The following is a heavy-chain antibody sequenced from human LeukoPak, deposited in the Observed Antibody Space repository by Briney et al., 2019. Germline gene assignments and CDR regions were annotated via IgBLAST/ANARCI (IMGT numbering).Heavy chain of an antibody. D-gene: IGHD2-2*01. J-gene: IGHJ6*04. CDR2: INHIGST. V-gene: IGHV4-34*01. CDR1: GGSFSGYY. CDR3: ARGLRCSSTSCYGSKFRYYYYGMDV. Sequence: SETLSLTCAVYGGSFSGYYWSWIRQPPGKGLEWIGDINHIGSTNYNPSLKSRVTISVDTSKNQFSLKLSSVTAADTAVYYCARGLRCSSTSCYGSKFRYYYYGMDVWGKGTTVTVSS.